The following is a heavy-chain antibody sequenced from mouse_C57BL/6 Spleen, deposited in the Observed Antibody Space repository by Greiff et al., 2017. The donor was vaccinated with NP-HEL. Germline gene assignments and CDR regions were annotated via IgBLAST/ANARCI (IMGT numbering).Heavy chain of an antibody. D-gene: IGHD1-1*01. CDR1: GYTFTSSW. Sequence: QVQLQQPGAELVKPGASVKMSCKASGYTFTSSWITWVKQRPGQGLEWIGDIYPGSGSTNYNEKFKSKATLTVDTSSSTAYMQLSSLTSEDSAVYYCTRSGFMTTVVADYWGQGTTLTVSS. CDR3: TRSGFMTTVVADY. CDR2: IYPGSGST. V-gene: IGHV1-55*01. J-gene: IGHJ2*01.